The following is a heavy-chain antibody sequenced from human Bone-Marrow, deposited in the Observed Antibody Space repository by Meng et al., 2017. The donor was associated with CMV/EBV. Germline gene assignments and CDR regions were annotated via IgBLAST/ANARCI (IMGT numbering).Heavy chain of an antibody. Sequence: CKASGGTFSSYPISWVRQAPGQGLEWMGGIIPIFGTANYAQKFQGRVTITTDESTSTAYMELSSLRSEDTAVYYCARDRNGAWYFDYWGQGTLVTVSS. CDR1: GGTFSSYP. J-gene: IGHJ4*02. V-gene: IGHV1-69*05. D-gene: IGHD1-1*01. CDR2: IIPIFGTA. CDR3: ARDRNGAWYFDY.